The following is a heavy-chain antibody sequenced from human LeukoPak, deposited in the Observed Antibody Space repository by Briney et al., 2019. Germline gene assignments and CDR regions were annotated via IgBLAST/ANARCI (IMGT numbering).Heavy chain of an antibody. CDR1: GFTFSTFW. Sequence: PGGSLRLSCAASGFTFSTFWMSWVRQAPGKGLEWVANIKQDGSEKYYVDSVKGRFTISRDNAKNSLYLQMNSLRAEDTAVYYCARGYYYDSSGYFPPYYFDYWGQGTLVTVSS. CDR3: ARGYYYDSSGYFPPYYFDY. D-gene: IGHD3-22*01. V-gene: IGHV3-7*01. CDR2: IKQDGSEK. J-gene: IGHJ4*02.